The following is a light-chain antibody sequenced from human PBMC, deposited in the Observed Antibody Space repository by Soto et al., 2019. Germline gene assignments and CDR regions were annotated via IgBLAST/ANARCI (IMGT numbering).Light chain of an antibody. CDR3: QQYYSYPWT. J-gene: IGKJ1*01. Sequence: DIPMTQSPSTLSASVGDRVTITCRASQSISSWLAWYQQKPGKAPKLLIYAASTLQSGVPSRFSGSGSGTDFTLTISCLQSEDFATYYCQQYYSYPWTFGQGTKVDI. V-gene: IGKV1-5*01. CDR1: QSISSW. CDR2: AAS.